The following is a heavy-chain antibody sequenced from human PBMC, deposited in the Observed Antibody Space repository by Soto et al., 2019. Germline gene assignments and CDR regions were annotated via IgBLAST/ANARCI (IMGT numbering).Heavy chain of an antibody. CDR3: ARAHLGYCSSTSCYAWFDP. J-gene: IGHJ5*02. CDR1: GFTFSIYW. CDR2: IKQDGSEK. V-gene: IGHV3-7*04. Sequence: GGSLRLSCAASGFTFSIYWMSWFRQAPGKGLEWVANIKQDGSEKYYVDSVKGRFTISRDNAKNSLYLQMNSLRAEDTAVYYCARAHLGYCSSTSCYAWFDPWGQGTQVTVSS. D-gene: IGHD2-2*03.